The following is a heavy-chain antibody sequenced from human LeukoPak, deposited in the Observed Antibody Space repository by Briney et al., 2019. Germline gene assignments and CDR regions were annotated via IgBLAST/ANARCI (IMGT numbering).Heavy chain of an antibody. CDR2: IYYSGST. D-gene: IGHD3-16*02. Sequence: SETLSLTCTVSGGSISSYYWSWIRQPPGKGLEWFGYIYYSGSTNYNPSLKSRVTISVDTSKNQFSLKLSSVTAADTAVYYCARERLSTFGGVIVSFFDYWGQGTLVTVSS. V-gene: IGHV4-59*01. CDR1: GGSISSYY. CDR3: ARERLSTFGGVIVSFFDY. J-gene: IGHJ4*02.